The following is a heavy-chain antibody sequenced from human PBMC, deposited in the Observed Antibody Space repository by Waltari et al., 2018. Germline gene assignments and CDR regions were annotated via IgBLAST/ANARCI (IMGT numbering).Heavy chain of an antibody. D-gene: IGHD3-22*01. J-gene: IGHJ3*02. CDR1: GFTFSSYA. Sequence: EVQLLESGGGLVQPGGSLRLSCAASGFTFSSYAMSWVRQAPGKGLEWVSAISGSGGSTYYADSVKGRFTISRDNSKNTLYLQMNSLRAEDTAVYYCAKDLYYYDSSGLADAFDIWGQGTMVTVSS. CDR2: ISGSGGST. V-gene: IGHV3-23*01. CDR3: AKDLYYYDSSGLADAFDI.